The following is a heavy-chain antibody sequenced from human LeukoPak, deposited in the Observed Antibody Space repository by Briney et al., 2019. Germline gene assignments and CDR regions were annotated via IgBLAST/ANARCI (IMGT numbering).Heavy chain of an antibody. J-gene: IGHJ4*02. CDR2: ISPIFGTA. D-gene: IGHD2-2*01. V-gene: IGHV1-69*01. Sequence: ASVKVSCKASGGTFSSYAISWVRQAPGQGLEWMGGISPIFGTANYAQKFQGRVTITADESTSTAYMELSSLRSEDTAVYYCAVRINYCSSTSCYLDYWGQGTLVTVSS. CDR3: AVRINYCSSTSCYLDY. CDR1: GGTFSSYA.